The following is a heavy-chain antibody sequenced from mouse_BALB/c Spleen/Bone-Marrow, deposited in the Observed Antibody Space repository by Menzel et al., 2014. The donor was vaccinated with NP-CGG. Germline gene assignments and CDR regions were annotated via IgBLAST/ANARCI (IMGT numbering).Heavy chain of an antibody. V-gene: IGHV1-14*01. CDR2: INPYNDNT. CDR3: ARSLYGYDWYFDV. J-gene: IGHJ1*01. D-gene: IGHD2-2*01. Sequence: VQLQQSGPELVKPGASVKMSCKASGYTFTSYVMHWVKQKPGQGLEWIGNINPYNDNTKYNEKFKGKATLTSDKSSSTAYMELSSLTSEDSAVYYCARSLYGYDWYFDVWGAGTTVTASS. CDR1: GYTFTSYV.